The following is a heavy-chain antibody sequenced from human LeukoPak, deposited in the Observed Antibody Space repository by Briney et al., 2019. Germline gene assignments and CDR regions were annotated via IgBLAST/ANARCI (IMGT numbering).Heavy chain of an antibody. D-gene: IGHD6-19*01. J-gene: IGHJ3*02. V-gene: IGHV1-46*01. CDR1: GYTFTSYY. CDR3: ARAGTTGYSSGWYRYDAFDI. Sequence: ASVKVSCKASGYTFTSYYMHWVRQAPGHGLEWMGIINPSGGSTSYAQKFQGRVTMTRDTSTSTVYMELSSLRSEDTAVYYCARAGTTGYSSGWYRYDAFDIWGQGTMVTVSS. CDR2: INPSGGST.